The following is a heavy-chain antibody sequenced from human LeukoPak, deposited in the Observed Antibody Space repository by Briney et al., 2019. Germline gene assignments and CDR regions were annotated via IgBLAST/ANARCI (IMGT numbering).Heavy chain of an antibody. CDR1: GFIFSDYY. CDR3: ARVRGSYSTDY. D-gene: IGHD1-26*01. CDR2: ISSISSSGSII. V-gene: IGHV3-11*01. Sequence: GGSLRLSCAASGFIFSDYYMSWIRQAPGKGLEWVSYISSISSSGSIIYYADSVKGRFTISRDNAKNSLYLQMNSLRAEDTAVYYCARVRGSYSTDYWGQGTLVTVSS. J-gene: IGHJ4*02.